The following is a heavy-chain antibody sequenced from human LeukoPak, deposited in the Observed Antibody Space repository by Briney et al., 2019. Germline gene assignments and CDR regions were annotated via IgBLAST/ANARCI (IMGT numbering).Heavy chain of an antibody. D-gene: IGHD4-17*01. CDR3: ARGGRTTWHGMDV. V-gene: IGHV3-21*06. J-gene: IGHJ6*02. CDR2: ISSSSRYI. Sequence: GSLRLSCTVSGFTFSSYSMNWVRQAPGKGLEWVSSISSSSRYIYYADSVKGRFTISRDNGKNSLYLQMNNLRAEDTAVYYCARGGRTTWHGMDVWGQGTTVTVSS. CDR1: GFTFSSYS.